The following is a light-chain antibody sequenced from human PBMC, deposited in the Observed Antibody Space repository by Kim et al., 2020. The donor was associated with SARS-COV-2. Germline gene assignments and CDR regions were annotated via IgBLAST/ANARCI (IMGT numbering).Light chain of an antibody. CDR2: GKN. J-gene: IGLJ3*02. CDR3: NSRESSANHWM. Sequence: SSELTQDPAVSVALGQTVRITCQGDSLRSYSASWYQQKPGQAPVLVFYGKNNRPSGIPDRFSGSYSGNTASLTITAAQAENEADYYCNSRESSANHWMFGGGTKLTVL. V-gene: IGLV3-19*01. CDR1: SLRSYS.